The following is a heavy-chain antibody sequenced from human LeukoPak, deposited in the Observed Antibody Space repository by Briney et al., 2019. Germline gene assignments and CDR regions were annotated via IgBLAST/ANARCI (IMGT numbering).Heavy chain of an antibody. J-gene: IGHJ3*02. CDR2: IYTSGIT. Sequence: PSETLSLTCTVSGGSISSSSYYWSWIRQPAGKGLEWIGRIYTSGITNYNPSLKSRVTMSVDTSKNQFSLKLSSVTAADTAVYYCARDRPNILRYFASREKNDAFDIWGQGTMVTVSS. D-gene: IGHD3-9*01. CDR3: ARDRPNILRYFASREKNDAFDI. CDR1: GGSISSSSYY. V-gene: IGHV4-61*02.